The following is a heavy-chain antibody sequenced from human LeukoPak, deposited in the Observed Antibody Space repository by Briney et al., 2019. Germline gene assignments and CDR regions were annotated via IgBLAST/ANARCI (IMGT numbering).Heavy chain of an antibody. J-gene: IGHJ4*02. Sequence: GSLRLSCVASGFTFSDAWMSWVRQAPGKGLEWIGEINHSGSTNYNPSLKSRVTISVDTSKNQFSLKLSSVTAADTAVYYCARGKARRTHFDYWGQGTLVTVSS. CDR1: GFTFSDAW. CDR2: INHSGST. D-gene: IGHD6-6*01. CDR3: ARGKARRTHFDY. V-gene: IGHV4-34*01.